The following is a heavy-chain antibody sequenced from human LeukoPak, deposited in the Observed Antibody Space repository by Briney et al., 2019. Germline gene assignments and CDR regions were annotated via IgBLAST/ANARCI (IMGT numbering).Heavy chain of an antibody. CDR3: AKGAGSYDRQEYYFDY. D-gene: IGHD5-18*01. J-gene: IGHJ4*02. CDR1: GFTFSSYG. V-gene: IGHV3-30*18. CDR2: ISYDGSNK. Sequence: GGSLRLSCAASGFTFSSYGMHRVRQAPGKGLEWVAVISYDGSNKYYADSVKGRFTISRDNSKNTLYLQMNSLRAEDTAVYYCAKGAGSYDRQEYYFDYWGQGTLVTVSS.